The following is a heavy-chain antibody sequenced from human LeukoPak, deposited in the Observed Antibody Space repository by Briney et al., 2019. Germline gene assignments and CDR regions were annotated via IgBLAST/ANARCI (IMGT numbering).Heavy chain of an antibody. D-gene: IGHD3-22*01. CDR1: GFTFDDYA. Sequence: GGSLRHSCAASGFTFDDYAMHWVRQAPGKGLEWVSLISWDGGSTYYADSVKGRFTISRDNSKNSLYLQMNSLRAEDTALYYCPQNATYYYDSGGYYPNYWGEGSLVTVSS. CDR3: PQNATYYYDSGGYYPNY. V-gene: IGHV3-43D*03. J-gene: IGHJ4*02. CDR2: ISWDGGST.